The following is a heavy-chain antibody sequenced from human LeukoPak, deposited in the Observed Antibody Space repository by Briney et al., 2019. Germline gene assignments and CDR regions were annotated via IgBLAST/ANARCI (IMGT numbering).Heavy chain of an antibody. CDR3: ARDAGRREDI. D-gene: IGHD1-1*01. V-gene: IGHV3-7*01. J-gene: IGHJ3*01. CDR2: IKEDGTER. CDR1: GFTFSDFW. Sequence: GGSLRLSCATSGFTFSDFWLTWVRQAPGKGLEWVASIKEDGTERHYVDSVEGRFAVSRDNAKKSMFLQMNDLRAEDTAVYYCARDAGRREDIWGQGAMVTVSS.